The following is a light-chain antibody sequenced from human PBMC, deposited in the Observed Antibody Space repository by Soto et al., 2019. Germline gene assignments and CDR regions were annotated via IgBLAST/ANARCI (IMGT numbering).Light chain of an antibody. V-gene: IGKV3-15*01. CDR1: QTVSSN. CDR2: GAS. Sequence: EIVMTQSPATLSVSPGESATLSCRASQTVSSNLAWYQRKPGQAPRLLIYGASTRATGMPARFSGSGSGTEFTLTISSLQSEDFAVYYCQQYNNWPPWTFGQGTKVDIK. J-gene: IGKJ1*01. CDR3: QQYNNWPPWT.